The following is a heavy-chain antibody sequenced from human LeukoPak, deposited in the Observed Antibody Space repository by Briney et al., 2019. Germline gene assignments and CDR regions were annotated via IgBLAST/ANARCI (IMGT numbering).Heavy chain of an antibody. CDR3: ARGHRGDAYHFDC. CDR2: INPTSGGT. J-gene: IGHJ4*02. V-gene: IGHV1-2*02. CDR1: GYTFTGYY. D-gene: IGHD2-21*01. Sequence: ASVKVLSNASGYTFTGYYANCVRQAPGQGLEWVGWINPTSGGTSYAQKFQGRVTLTKYTSINTAYMDLSSLRYDDTAIYYYARGHRGDAYHFDCWGRGGLVGVSS.